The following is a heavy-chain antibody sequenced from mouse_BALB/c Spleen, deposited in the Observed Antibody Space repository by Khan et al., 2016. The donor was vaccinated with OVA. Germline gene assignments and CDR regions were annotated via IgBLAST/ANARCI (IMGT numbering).Heavy chain of an antibody. V-gene: IGHV5-6*01. CDR2: ISSGGDYT. Sequence: EVQLVESGGDLVKPGGSLKLSCAASGFTFSSYSMSWVRQTPDKRLEWVASISSGGDYTYYPDSVKGRFTISRDNAKNTLYLQMSDLKSGDTAMYYCADHLTGSCADWGQGTLGTVSA. D-gene: IGHD4-1*01. CDR3: ADHLTGSCAD. J-gene: IGHJ3*01. CDR1: GFTFSSYS.